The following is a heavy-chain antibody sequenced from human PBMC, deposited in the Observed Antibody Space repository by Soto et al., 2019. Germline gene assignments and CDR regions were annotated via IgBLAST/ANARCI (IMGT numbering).Heavy chain of an antibody. CDR2: ISHSGST. Sequence: QLQLQESGSWLVKPSQTLSLTCAVSGGSISSGNSYSWSWIRQPPGKGLEWIGSISHSGSTSYNPSLKGRVTMSVDKSKNQFSLNLSSVTAADMAVYYCARAVAPYLGTWFDPWGQGTLVIVSS. CDR1: GGSISSGNSYS. CDR3: ARAVAPYLGTWFDP. J-gene: IGHJ5*02. V-gene: IGHV4-30-2*01. D-gene: IGHD3-16*01.